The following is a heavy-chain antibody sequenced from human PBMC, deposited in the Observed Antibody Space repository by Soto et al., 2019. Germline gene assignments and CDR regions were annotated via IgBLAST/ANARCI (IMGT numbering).Heavy chain of an antibody. CDR3: ARGQYQLLSGYYFDY. V-gene: IGHV4-31*11. Sequence: PSETLSLTCAVSGGSINSGRSYWSWIRQHPGKGLEWIGYIYYSGSTYYNPSLKSRVAISVDTSKNQFSLKLSSVTAADTAVYYCARGQYQLLSGYYFDYWGQGTLVTVS. CDR2: IYYSGST. J-gene: IGHJ4*02. CDR1: GGSINSGRSY. D-gene: IGHD2-2*01.